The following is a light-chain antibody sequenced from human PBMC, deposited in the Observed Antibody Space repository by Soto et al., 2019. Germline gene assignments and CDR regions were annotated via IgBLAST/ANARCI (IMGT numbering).Light chain of an antibody. CDR2: GAS. Sequence: EIVLTQSPGTLSLSAWERSTLSCRASQSISSSSLSWYQQKPGQAPRLLIYGASSRAPGIPDRFSGSGSGTEFTLTISSLQPEDSAVYYCQQYENWPQLTFGGGTKVDIK. J-gene: IGKJ4*01. CDR3: QQYENWPQLT. V-gene: IGKV3-20*01. CDR1: QSISSSS.